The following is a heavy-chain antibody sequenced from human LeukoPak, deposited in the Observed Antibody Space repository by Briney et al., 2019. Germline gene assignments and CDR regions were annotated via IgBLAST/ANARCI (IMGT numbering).Heavy chain of an antibody. Sequence: GASVKVSCKASGYTFTSYGISWVRQAPGQGLEWMGWISAYNGNTNYAQKLQGRVTITADKSTSTAYMELSSLRSEDTAVYYCARERLPAAIVMDVWGKGTTVTVSS. V-gene: IGHV1-18*01. CDR2: ISAYNGNT. D-gene: IGHD2-2*01. J-gene: IGHJ6*03. CDR1: GYTFTSYG. CDR3: ARERLPAAIVMDV.